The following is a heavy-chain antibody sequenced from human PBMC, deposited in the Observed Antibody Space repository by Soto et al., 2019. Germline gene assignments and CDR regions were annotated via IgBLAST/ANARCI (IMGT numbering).Heavy chain of an antibody. J-gene: IGHJ6*02. CDR3: ARLVECSGGSCYSSYYYGMDV. D-gene: IGHD2-15*01. CDR1: GGSISSSSYY. CDR2: IYYSGTT. Sequence: WETLSLTCTVSGGSISSSSYYWAWVRQPPGKGLEWIGSIYYSGTTYYNPSLKSRVTISVDTSKNQFSLKLSSVTAADTAVYYCARLVECSGGSCYSSYYYGMDVWGQGTTVTVSS. V-gene: IGHV4-39*01.